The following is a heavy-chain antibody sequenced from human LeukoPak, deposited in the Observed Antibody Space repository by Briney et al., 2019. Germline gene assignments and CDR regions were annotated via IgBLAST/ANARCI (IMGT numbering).Heavy chain of an antibody. CDR2: IKQDGSEK. CDR3: ASGLELDY. Sequence: HSGGSLRLSCSASGFTFSTYWMSWVRQAPGKGLEWVANIKQDGSEKNYVDSVKGRFTISRDNAKNSLYLQMNSLRAEDTAVYYCASGLELDYWGQGTLVTVSS. CDR1: GFTFSTYW. J-gene: IGHJ4*02. V-gene: IGHV3-7*03.